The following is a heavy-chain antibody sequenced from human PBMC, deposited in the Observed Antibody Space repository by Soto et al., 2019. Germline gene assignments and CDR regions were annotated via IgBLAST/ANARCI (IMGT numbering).Heavy chain of an antibody. V-gene: IGHV3-33*01. Sequence: QVQLAESGGGVVQTGRSLRLSCAASGFSFSSNGMRWVRQAPGKGLEWVAVIWYDGSDKYYADSVKGRFTISRDNSKNTLYLQMNSLRAEDTAVYYCARDQGDGWGQGTLVTVSS. D-gene: IGHD2-21*02. J-gene: IGHJ4*02. CDR3: ARDQGDG. CDR1: GFSFSSNG. CDR2: IWYDGSDK.